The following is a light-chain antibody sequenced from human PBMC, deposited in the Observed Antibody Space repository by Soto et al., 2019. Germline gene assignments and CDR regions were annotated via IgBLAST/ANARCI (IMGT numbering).Light chain of an antibody. V-gene: IGKV3-20*01. CDR3: QQYGSSPLIT. CDR2: GVS. CDR1: QRLSASD. Sequence: ELVMPQSPATLSVAPGERATLSCRASQRLSASDIAWYQQKPGQAPKFLIYGVSSRATGIPDRFSGSGSGTDFTLTISRLEPEDFAVYHCQQYGSSPLITFGQGTRLEIK. J-gene: IGKJ5*01.